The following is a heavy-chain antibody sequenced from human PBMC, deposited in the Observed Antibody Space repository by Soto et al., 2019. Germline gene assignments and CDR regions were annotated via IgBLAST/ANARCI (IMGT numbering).Heavy chain of an antibody. V-gene: IGHV3-48*01. CDR1: GFTFSSYS. Sequence: HPGGSLRLSCAASGFTFSSYSMNWVRQAPGKGLEWLSYISGSSTTIYYADSVRGRFTISRDNAKNSLYLQMNSLRAEDTAVYYCARDLQLPSPWGQGTLVTVSS. D-gene: IGHD1-26*01. J-gene: IGHJ5*02. CDR3: ARDLQLPSP. CDR2: ISGSSTTI.